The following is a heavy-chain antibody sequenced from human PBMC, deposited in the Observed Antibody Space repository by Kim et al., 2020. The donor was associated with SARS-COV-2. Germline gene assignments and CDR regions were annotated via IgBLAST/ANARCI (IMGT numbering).Heavy chain of an antibody. J-gene: IGHJ5*02. D-gene: IGHD3-10*01. CDR1: GFTFSNHA. V-gene: IGHV3-23*01. CDR2: ISDSGHST. CDR3: AKDRVWSTGSPIRAVDP. Sequence: GGSLRLSCAASGFTFSNHAMTWVRQAPGKGLEWVSAISDSGHSTFYADSVKGRFTISRDNSKNTLYLQMNSLRAEDTAIYYCAKDRVWSTGSPIRAVDPWGQGTLVTVSP.